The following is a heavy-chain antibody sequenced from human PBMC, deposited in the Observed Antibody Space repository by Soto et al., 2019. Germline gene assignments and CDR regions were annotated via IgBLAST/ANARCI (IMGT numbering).Heavy chain of an antibody. D-gene: IGHD6-13*01. CDR3: TRDASRDSSARGWFDP. J-gene: IGHJ5*02. CDR1: GFTFRSFT. CDR2: ISSNSAYI. Sequence: LRLSCAASGFTFRSFTMNWVRQAPGKGLEWVSTISSNSAYIYYTDALRGRLTISRDNAKNSLHLQMNSLRAEDTAVYYCTRDASRDSSARGWFDPWGPGTLVTVSS. V-gene: IGHV3-21*01.